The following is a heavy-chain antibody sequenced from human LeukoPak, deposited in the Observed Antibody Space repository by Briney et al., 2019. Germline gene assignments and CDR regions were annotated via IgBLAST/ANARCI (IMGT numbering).Heavy chain of an antibody. CDR3: TRGSNWYIY. CDR1: GFTLSSNW. V-gene: IGHV3-7*01. J-gene: IGHJ4*02. CDR2: IKQDGSEK. Sequence: PGGSLGLSCAASGFTLSSNWMSWVRQAPGKGPEWVANIKQDGSEKYYVDSVKGRFTISRDNTKNSLHLQMNSLRAEDTAVYYCTRGSNWYIYWGQGTLVTVSS. D-gene: IGHD6-13*01.